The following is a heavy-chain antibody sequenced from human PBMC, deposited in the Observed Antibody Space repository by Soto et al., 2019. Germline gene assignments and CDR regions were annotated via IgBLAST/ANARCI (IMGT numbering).Heavy chain of an antibody. CDR1: GYTLTELS. V-gene: IGHV1-24*01. D-gene: IGHD3-22*01. J-gene: IGHJ4*02. Sequence: RASVKVSCKVSGYTLTELSMHWVRQAPGKGLEWMGGFDPEDGETIYAQKFQGRVTMTEDTSTDTAYMELSSLRSEDTAVYYCATDPLYYDSSGGRDWGQGTLVTVSS. CDR3: ATDPLYYDSSGGRD. CDR2: FDPEDGET.